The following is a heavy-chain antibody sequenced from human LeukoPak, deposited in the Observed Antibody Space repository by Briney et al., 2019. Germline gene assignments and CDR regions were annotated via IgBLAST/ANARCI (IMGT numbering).Heavy chain of an antibody. J-gene: IGHJ6*03. D-gene: IGHD2-15*01. CDR1: GFSFSSYG. CDR3: AKNGDRGAYCSGGSCYPYYYYYMDV. V-gene: IGHV3-23*01. CDR2: ISASGGTT. Sequence: GGSLRLSCAASGFSFSSYGISWVRQAPGKGLEWVSAISASGGTTYYADSVKGRFTISRDNSKNTLYLQMNSLSAEDTAVYYCAKNGDRGAYCSGGSCYPYYYYYMDVWGKGTTVTISS.